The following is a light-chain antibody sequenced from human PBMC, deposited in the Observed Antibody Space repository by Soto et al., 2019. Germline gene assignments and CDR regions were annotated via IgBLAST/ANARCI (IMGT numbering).Light chain of an antibody. CDR1: QGAATW. J-gene: IGKJ2*01. CDR3: EQDYRPPYT. Sequence: DVQMTQSPSSVSASVGDRVTITCRASQGAATWVAWYQQKPGKAPTLLIYAASSLQPGVPSRFSASGFGTDFTFTIRSLQPEDFATYYCEQDYRPPYTFGGGNKVDIK. CDR2: AAS. V-gene: IGKV1-12*01.